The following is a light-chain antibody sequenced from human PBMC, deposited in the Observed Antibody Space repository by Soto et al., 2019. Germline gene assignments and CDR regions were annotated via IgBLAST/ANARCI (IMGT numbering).Light chain of an antibody. J-gene: IGKJ2*01. CDR2: ETS. CDR3: QVRTDWPPFKYT. Sequence: EIVLTQSPGTLSLSPGERVTLSCRASQSVPSNYLAWYQHKPGQAPRLLIYETSNRATGVPGRFSGSGSGTDFTLTISRLEPEDFAVYFCQVRTDWPPFKYTFGQGTKLEV. V-gene: IGKV3D-20*02. CDR1: QSVPSNY.